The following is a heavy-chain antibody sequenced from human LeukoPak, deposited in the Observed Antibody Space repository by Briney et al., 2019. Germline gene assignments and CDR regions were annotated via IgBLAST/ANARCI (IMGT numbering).Heavy chain of an antibody. CDR1: GFTFSSYG. CDR2: ISYDGSNK. Sequence: GGSLRLSCAASGFTFSSYGMHWVRQAPGKGLEWVAVISYDGSNKYYADSVKGRFTISRDNSKNTLYLQMNSLRSEDTAVYYCARWSGDASSYKVSWDYWGQGTLVTVSS. J-gene: IGHJ4*02. D-gene: IGHD6-6*01. V-gene: IGHV3-30*03. CDR3: ARWSGDASSYKVSWDY.